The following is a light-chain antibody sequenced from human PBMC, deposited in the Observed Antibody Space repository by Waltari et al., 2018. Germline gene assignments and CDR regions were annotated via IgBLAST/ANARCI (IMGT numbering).Light chain of an antibody. V-gene: IGKV1-9*01. CDR2: AAS. CDR1: QGISSY. Sequence: IQLTQPQSSLPASVGARVPLTCRASQGISSYLAWYQQKPGKAPELLIYAASTLQSGVPSRFSGSGSGTDFTLTISSLQPDDFATYYCQQLNSYPLSFGPGTKVDVK. J-gene: IGKJ3*01. CDR3: QQLNSYPLS.